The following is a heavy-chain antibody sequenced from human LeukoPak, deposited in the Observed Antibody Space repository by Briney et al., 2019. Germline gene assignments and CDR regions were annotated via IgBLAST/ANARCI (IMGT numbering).Heavy chain of an antibody. V-gene: IGHV4-59*01. D-gene: IGHD3-10*01. J-gene: IGHJ4*02. CDR2: IYYSGST. CDR3: AREEGYYGMGPSYYFDY. Sequence: SETLSLTCTVSGGSISSYYWSWIRQPPGKGLEWIGYIYYSGSTNYNPSLKSRVTISVDTSKNQFSLKLSSVTAADTAVYYCAREEGYYGMGPSYYFDYWGQGTLVTVSS. CDR1: GGSISSYY.